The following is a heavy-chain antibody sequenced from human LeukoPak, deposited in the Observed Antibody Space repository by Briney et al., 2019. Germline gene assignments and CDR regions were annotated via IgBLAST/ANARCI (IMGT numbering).Heavy chain of an antibody. CDR2: VYYSGST. D-gene: IGHD1-1*01. V-gene: IGHV4-59*08. CDR1: GGSISTFY. CDR3: ARRVATTGRYYFDY. J-gene: IGHJ4*02. Sequence: SETLSLTCTVSGGSISTFYWTWIRQPPGKGLEWIGCVYYSGSTKYNPSLESRVTISADASKNQFSLKLSSVTAADTAVYYCARRVATTGRYYFDYWGPGALVTVSS.